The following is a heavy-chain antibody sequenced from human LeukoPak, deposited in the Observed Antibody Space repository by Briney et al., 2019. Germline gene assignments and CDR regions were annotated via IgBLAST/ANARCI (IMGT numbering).Heavy chain of an antibody. V-gene: IGHV5-51*01. CDR2: IYPGDSDT. CDR1: GYSFTSYW. CDR3: ASGYCSNASCAHDAFDI. Sequence: GESLKISCKGSGYSFTSYWIGWVRQMPGKGLEWMGIIYPGDSDTRYSPSFQGQVTISADKSISTAYLQWSRLKASDTAMYYCASGYCSNASCAHDAFDIWGQGTMVTVSS. D-gene: IGHD2-2*01. J-gene: IGHJ3*02.